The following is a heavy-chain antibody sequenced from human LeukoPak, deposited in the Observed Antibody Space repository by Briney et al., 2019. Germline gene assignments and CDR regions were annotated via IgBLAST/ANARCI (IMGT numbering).Heavy chain of an antibody. D-gene: IGHD2-2*01. CDR2: INPNNGGT. V-gene: IGHV1-2*02. Sequence: GASVKVSCKASGYTFTDYYMHWVRQAPGQGPEWMGWINPNNGGTKYAQKFQGRVTMTQDASISTVYMELSSLSFDDTAVYFCAREGSCGNTSCYDVNWFDPWGQGTLVTVSS. J-gene: IGHJ5*02. CDR3: AREGSCGNTSCYDVNWFDP. CDR1: GYTFTDYY.